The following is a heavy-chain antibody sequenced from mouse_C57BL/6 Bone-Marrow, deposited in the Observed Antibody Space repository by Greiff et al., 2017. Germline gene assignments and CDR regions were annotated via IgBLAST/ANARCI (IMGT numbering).Heavy chain of an antibody. CDR1: GYSITSDY. CDR2: ISYSGST. V-gene: IGHV3-8*01. J-gene: IGHJ4*01. CDR3: ARSPYYSNYVPYYYAMDY. Sequence: VQLKESGPGLAKPSQTLSLTCSVTGYSITSDYWNWIRKFPGNKLEYMGYISYSGSTYYNPSLKSRISITPDTSKNQYYLQLNSVTTEDTATYYCARSPYYSNYVPYYYAMDYWGQGTSVTVSS. D-gene: IGHD2-5*01.